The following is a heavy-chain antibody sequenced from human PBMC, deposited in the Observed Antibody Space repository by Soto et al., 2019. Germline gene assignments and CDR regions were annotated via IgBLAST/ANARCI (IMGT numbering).Heavy chain of an antibody. V-gene: IGHV1-18*01. CDR2: ISAYNGNT. J-gene: IGHJ4*02. CDR3: ARHHLRVYYGDYGKYYFDY. D-gene: IGHD4-17*01. CDR1: GYTFTSYG. Sequence: QVQLVQSGAEVKKPGASVKVSCKASGYTFTSYGISWVRQAPGQGLEWMGWISAYNGNTNYAQKLQGRVTMTTDTSTSTAYMELRSLRSDDTAVYYCARHHLRVYYGDYGKYYFDYWGQGTLVTVSS.